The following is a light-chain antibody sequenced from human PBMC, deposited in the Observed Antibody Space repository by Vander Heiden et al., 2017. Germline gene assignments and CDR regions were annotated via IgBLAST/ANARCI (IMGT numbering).Light chain of an antibody. V-gene: IGLV1-40*01. Sequence: QSVLTQPPSVSGAPGQRVTISCTGSSSSIGAGYDVHWYQQPPGTAPQLLIHGNSNRPSGVPDRFSGSKSGSSASLAITGLQPEDEVDYYCQSYDNRLSTYVFGPGTRVTVL. J-gene: IGLJ1*01. CDR1: SSSIGAGYD. CDR2: GNS. CDR3: QSYDNRLSTYV.